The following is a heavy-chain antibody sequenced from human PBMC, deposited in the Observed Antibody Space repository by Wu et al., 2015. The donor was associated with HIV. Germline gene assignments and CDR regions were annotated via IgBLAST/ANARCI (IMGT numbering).Heavy chain of an antibody. D-gene: IGHD1/OR15-1a*01. Sequence: AQLVQSGAEVKKPGASVKVSCKTSGYTFTSYYMHWVRQAPGQGLEWMGVINPSGGSVSYAQRFQGRVTMTRDTSTSTVYMELSSLSSDDTAVYYCASRVSRMGNMEAFDLWGQGTTLIVSS. CDR2: INPSGGSV. J-gene: IGHJ3*01. V-gene: IGHV1-46*01. CDR1: GYTFTSYY. CDR3: ASRVSRMGNMEAFDL.